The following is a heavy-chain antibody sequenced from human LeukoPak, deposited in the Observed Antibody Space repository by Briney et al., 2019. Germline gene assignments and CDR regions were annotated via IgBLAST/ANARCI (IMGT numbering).Heavy chain of an antibody. V-gene: IGHV1-8*01. D-gene: IGHD3-10*01. CDR1: GYTFTRYD. CDR3: ARGDYYGSGSYLLFDP. CDR2: MNPNSGNT. Sequence: ASVKVSCKASGYTFTRYDINWVRQATGQGLEWMGWMNPNSGNTGYAQKFQGRVTMTRNTSISTAYMELSSLRSEDTAVYYCARGDYYGSGSYLLFDPWGQGTLVTVSS. J-gene: IGHJ5*02.